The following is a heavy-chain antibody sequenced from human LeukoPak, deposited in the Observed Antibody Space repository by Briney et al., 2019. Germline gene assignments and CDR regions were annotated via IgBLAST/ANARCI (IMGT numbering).Heavy chain of an antibody. J-gene: IGHJ5*02. CDR2: ISSSSSYI. CDR1: GFTFSSYS. D-gene: IGHD5-18*01. Sequence: GGSLRLSCAASGFTFSSYSMNWVRQAPGKGLEWVSSISSSSSYIYYADSVKGRFTISRDNATNSLYLQMNSLRAEDTAVYYCARDIGSYGYVAWGQGTLVTVSS. CDR3: ARDIGSYGYVA. V-gene: IGHV3-21*01.